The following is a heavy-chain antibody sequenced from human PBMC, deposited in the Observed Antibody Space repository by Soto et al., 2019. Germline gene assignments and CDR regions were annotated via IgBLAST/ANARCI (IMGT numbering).Heavy chain of an antibody. D-gene: IGHD3-22*01. J-gene: IGHJ4*02. CDR3: ATEDGAGYYDSNGYYY. Sequence: ASVKVSCKVSGYTLTELSMHWVRQAPGKGLEWMGGFDPEDGETIYAQKFQGRVTMTEDTSTDTAYMELSSLRSEDTAVYYCATEDGAGYYDSNGYYYWGQGTLVTVSS. CDR2: FDPEDGET. V-gene: IGHV1-24*01. CDR1: GYTLTELS.